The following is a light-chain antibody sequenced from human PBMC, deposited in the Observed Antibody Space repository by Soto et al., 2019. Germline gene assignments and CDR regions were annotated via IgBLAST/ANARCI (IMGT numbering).Light chain of an antibody. CDR1: QSLVHSDGIAY. Sequence: DVVMTQSPLSLPVTLGQPASISCRPSQSLVHSDGIAYFSWFQQRPGRSPRRLIYKVSNRDSGVPARFSGSGSGTDFALKISRVEAEGVGVYYCMQGTHWPITSGQGTRPESK. CDR2: KVS. V-gene: IGKV2-30*02. CDR3: MQGTHWPIT. J-gene: IGKJ5*01.